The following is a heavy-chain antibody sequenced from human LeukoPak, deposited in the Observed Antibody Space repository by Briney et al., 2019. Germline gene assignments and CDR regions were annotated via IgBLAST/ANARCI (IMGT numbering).Heavy chain of an antibody. D-gene: IGHD2-2*01. CDR1: GFTFSRNW. CDR3: ARVDQQGAFDI. Sequence: PGGPLRLSCAASGFTFSRNWMSWVRQAPGKGLEWVANIKQDGSEKNYLDSVKGRFTISRDNAKNSLYLQMNSLRAEDTAVYSCARVDQQGAFDIWGQGTMVTVSS. J-gene: IGHJ3*02. CDR2: IKQDGSEK. V-gene: IGHV3-7*04.